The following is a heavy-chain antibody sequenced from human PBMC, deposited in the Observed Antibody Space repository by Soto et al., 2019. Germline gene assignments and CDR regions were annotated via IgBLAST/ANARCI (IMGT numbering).Heavy chain of an antibody. D-gene: IGHD2-21*02. V-gene: IGHV1-69*13. Sequence: APVKVSCKASGGTFSSYAISWVRQAPGQGLEWMGGIIPIFGTANYAQKFQGRVTITADESTSTAYMELSSLRSEDTAVYYCARDCGGDCYFGYWGQGTLVTVSS. J-gene: IGHJ4*02. CDR2: IIPIFGTA. CDR1: GGTFSSYA. CDR3: ARDCGGDCYFGY.